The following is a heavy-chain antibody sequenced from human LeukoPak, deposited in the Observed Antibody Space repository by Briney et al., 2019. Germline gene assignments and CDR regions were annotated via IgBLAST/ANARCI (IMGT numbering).Heavy chain of an antibody. V-gene: IGHV1-46*01. CDR1: GYTFTSYY. D-gene: IGHD3-10*01. Sequence: ASVKVSCKASGYTFTSYYMHWVRQAPGQGLEWMGIINPSGGSTSYAQKFQGRVTMTRDMSTSTAYMELSSLRSEDTAVYYCARDRSYYGSGSEYWFDPWGQGTLVTVSS. CDR3: ARDRSYYGSGSEYWFDP. CDR2: INPSGGST. J-gene: IGHJ5*02.